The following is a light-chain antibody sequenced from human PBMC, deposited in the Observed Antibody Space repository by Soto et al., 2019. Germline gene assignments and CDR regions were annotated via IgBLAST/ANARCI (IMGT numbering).Light chain of an antibody. V-gene: IGLV2-14*01. CDR3: SSYTTSDTLV. Sequence: QYALTQPASVSGSPGQSITISCTGNSSDVGGYNYVSWYQHHPGKAPKLMIYEVTNRPSGVSNRFSGSKSGNTASLTISGLQAEDEADYYCSSYTTSDTLVFGGGTKLTVL. CDR2: EVT. J-gene: IGLJ3*02. CDR1: SSDVGGYNY.